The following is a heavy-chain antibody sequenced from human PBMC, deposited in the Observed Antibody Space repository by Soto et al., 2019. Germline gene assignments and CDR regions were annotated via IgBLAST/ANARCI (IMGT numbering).Heavy chain of an antibody. CDR1: GFTFSDYY. CDR2: ISSSGSTI. D-gene: IGHD6-6*01. Sequence: PGGSLRLSCAASGFTFSDYYMSWIRQAPGKGLEWVSYISSSGSTIYYADSVKGRFTISRDNSKNTLYLQMNSLRAEDTAVYYCAKDPPSSSSPLWCFDYWGQGTLVTVSS. V-gene: IGHV3-11*01. J-gene: IGHJ4*02. CDR3: AKDPPSSSSPLWCFDY.